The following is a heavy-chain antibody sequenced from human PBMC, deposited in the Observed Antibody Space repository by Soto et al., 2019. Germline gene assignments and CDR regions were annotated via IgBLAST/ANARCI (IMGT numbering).Heavy chain of an antibody. V-gene: IGHV3-30*14. Sequence: GSLRLFCAASGFTFSSYAMHWVRQAPGKGLEWVAVISYDGSNKYYADSVKGRFTISRDNSKNTLYLQMNSLRAEDTAVYYCARNFNMKLEWYNWFDPWGQGT. D-gene: IGHD3-22*01. CDR2: ISYDGSNK. CDR3: ARNFNMKLEWYNWFDP. J-gene: IGHJ5*02. CDR1: GFTFSSYA.